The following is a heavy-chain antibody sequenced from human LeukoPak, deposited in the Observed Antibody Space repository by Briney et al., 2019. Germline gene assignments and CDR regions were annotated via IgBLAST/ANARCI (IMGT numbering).Heavy chain of an antibody. J-gene: IGHJ4*02. V-gene: IGHV1-46*01. D-gene: IGHD4-17*01. CDR2: INPSGGNT. CDR3: ARGFSKDYASSSFDY. CDR1: GYTFTSYY. Sequence: ASVKVSCKASGYTFTSYYMHWVRQAPGQGLEWMGIINPSGGNTNYAQKLQGRVTMTTDTSTSTAYMELRSLRSDDTAVYYCARGFSKDYASSSFDYWGQGTLVTVSS.